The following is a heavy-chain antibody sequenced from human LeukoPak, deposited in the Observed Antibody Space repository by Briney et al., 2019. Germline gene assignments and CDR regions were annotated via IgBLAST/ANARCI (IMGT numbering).Heavy chain of an antibody. D-gene: IGHD6-13*01. CDR2: IYYSGST. CDR3: ASTPASIAAAGYYYYYGMDV. CDR1: GGSISSYY. Sequence: PSETLSLTCTVSGGSISSYYWSWIRQPPGKGLEWIGYIYYSGSTNYNPSLKSRVTISVDTSKNQFSLKLSSVTAADPAVYYCASTPASIAAAGYYYYYGMDVWGQGTTVTVSS. J-gene: IGHJ6*02. V-gene: IGHV4-59*01.